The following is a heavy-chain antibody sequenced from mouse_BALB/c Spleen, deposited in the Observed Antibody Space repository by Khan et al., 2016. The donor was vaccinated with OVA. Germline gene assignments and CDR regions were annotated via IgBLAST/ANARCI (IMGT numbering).Heavy chain of an antibody. CDR1: GFSLTTYG. J-gene: IGHJ4*01. Sequence: QVQLKESGPGLVAPSQSLSVTWPVSGFSLTTYGVNWIRQPPGKGLEWLGVIWGDGSTYYHSALISRLSISKDNSKSQDFLKLNSLPTDDTATYYCARWGDGSTYAMDYWGQGTSVTVSS. D-gene: IGHD2-3*01. CDR3: ARWGDGSTYAMDY. V-gene: IGHV2-3*01. CDR2: IWGDGST.